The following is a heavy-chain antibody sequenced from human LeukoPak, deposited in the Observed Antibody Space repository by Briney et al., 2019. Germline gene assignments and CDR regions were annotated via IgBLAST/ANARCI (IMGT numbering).Heavy chain of an antibody. V-gene: IGHV3-15*01. CDR1: GLTFRDAW. CDR3: TTDGVGTMVRGVITWVDY. J-gene: IGHJ4*02. Sequence: PGGSLRLSCVVSGLTFRDAWLSWVRQAPGKGLEWLGRIKSNANGGTTDYPAPVKGRFIISRDDSKNTLYLQMNSLKTEDTAVYYCTTDGVGTMVRGVITWVDYWGQGTLVTVSS. D-gene: IGHD3-10*01. CDR2: IKSNANGGTT.